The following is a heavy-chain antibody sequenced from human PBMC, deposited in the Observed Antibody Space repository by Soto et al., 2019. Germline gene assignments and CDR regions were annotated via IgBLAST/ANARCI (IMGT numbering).Heavy chain of an antibody. CDR3: IKASTVTGVGGYR. CDR2: ISSDGRNT. V-gene: IGHV3-74*01. D-gene: IGHD6-19*01. CDR1: GFAFSSYW. Sequence: EVQLVESGGGLVQPGGSLRLSCAAPGFAFSSYWMQWVRQAPGKGPVWVSRISSDGRNTTYADFVKGRFTISRDNAENTLHLQMTSLTDADTAVYYCIKASTVTGVGGYRWGQGTLVTVSS. J-gene: IGHJ5*02.